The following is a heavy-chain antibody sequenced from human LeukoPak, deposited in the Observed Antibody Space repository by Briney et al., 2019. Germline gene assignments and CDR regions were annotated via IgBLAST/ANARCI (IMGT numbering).Heavy chain of an antibody. CDR1: GYTFTGYY. D-gene: IGHD1-26*01. J-gene: IGHJ3*02. CDR3: ARGVSGSYRGAFDI. CDR2: INPNSGGT. V-gene: IGHV1-2*02. Sequence: ASVKVSCKASGYTFTGYYMHWVRQAPGQGLEWMGWINPNSGGTNYAQKFQGRVTMTRDTSISTAYMELSRLRSDDTAVYYCARGVSGSYRGAFDIWGQGTMVTVSS.